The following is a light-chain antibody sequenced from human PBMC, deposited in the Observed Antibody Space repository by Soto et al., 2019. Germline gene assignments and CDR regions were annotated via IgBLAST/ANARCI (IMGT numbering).Light chain of an antibody. CDR2: GNS. CDR1: SSNIGAGYD. J-gene: IGLJ3*02. Sequence: QAVLTQPPSVSGAPGQRVTISCTGSSSNIGAGYDVHWYQQLPGTAPKLLISGNSNRPSGVPDRFSGSKSGTSASLAITGLQVEDEADYYCQSYDRSLSGWVFGGGTKVTVL. V-gene: IGLV1-40*01. CDR3: QSYDRSLSGWV.